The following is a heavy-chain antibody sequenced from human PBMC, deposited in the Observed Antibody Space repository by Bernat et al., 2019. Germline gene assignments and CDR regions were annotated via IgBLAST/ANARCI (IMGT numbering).Heavy chain of an antibody. J-gene: IGHJ4*02. D-gene: IGHD6-6*01. V-gene: IGHV1-3*01. Sequence: QVQLVQSGAEVKKPGASVKVSCKASGYTFTSYAMHWVRQAPGQRLEWMGWINAGNGNTKYSQKFQGRVTITRDTSASTAYMELSSLRSEDTAVYYGARDPYGSSKPYLFDYWGQGTLVTVSS. CDR1: GYTFTSYA. CDR2: INAGNGNT. CDR3: ARDPYGSSKPYLFDY.